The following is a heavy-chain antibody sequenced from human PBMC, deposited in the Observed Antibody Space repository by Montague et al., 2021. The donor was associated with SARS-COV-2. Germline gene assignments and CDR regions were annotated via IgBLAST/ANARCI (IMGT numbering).Heavy chain of an antibody. CDR3: ARDDFRWDFDC. V-gene: IGHV4-61*02. CDR1: GDSITSDVSS. J-gene: IGHJ4*02. D-gene: IGHD2/OR15-2a*01. CDR2: IYTTGST. Sequence: TLSLTCAVSGDSITSDVSSWSWIRQPAGQGLDWIGLIYTTGSTNSNPSLKSRLTISLDTSKNQFALRLISVTAADASVHYCARDDFRWDFDCWGQGTLVTVSS.